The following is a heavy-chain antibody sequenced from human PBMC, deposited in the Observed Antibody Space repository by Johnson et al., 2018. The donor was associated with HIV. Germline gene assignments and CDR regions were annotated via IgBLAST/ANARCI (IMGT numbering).Heavy chain of an antibody. Sequence: QVQLVESGGGVVQPGGSLRLSCAASVFTFSNYGMHWVRQAPGKGLEWVAVSSYDGTNKYYADSVKGRFTISRDNSKNTLYLQMNSLRAEDTAVYYCARGRARAFDIWGQGTMVTVSS. CDR3: ARGRARAFDI. J-gene: IGHJ3*02. V-gene: IGHV3-30*03. CDR1: VFTFSNYG. D-gene: IGHD5-12*01. CDR2: SSYDGTNK.